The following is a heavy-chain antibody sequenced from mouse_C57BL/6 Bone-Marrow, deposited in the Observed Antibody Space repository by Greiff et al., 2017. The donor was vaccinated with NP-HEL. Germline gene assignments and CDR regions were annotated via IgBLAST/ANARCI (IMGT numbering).Heavy chain of an antibody. V-gene: IGHV1-82*01. CDR3: ARSIFYWYFDV. Sequence: VQLKQSGPELVKPGASVKISCKASGYAFSSSWMNWVKQRPGKGLEWIGRIYPGDGDTNYNGKFKGKATLTADKSSSTAYMQLSSLTSEDSAVYFCARSIFYWYFDVWGTGTTVTVSS. CDR1: GYAFSSSW. CDR2: IYPGDGDT. J-gene: IGHJ1*03. D-gene: IGHD1-1*01.